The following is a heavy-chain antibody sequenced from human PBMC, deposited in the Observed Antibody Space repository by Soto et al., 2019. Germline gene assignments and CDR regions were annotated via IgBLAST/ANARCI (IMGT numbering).Heavy chain of an antibody. CDR2: ISGSGDTT. J-gene: IGHJ3*02. D-gene: IGHD2-2*02. CDR1: GFIFSSYA. CDR3: AKDYCSSTSCYTLGVFDI. Sequence: GGSLRLSCAASGFIFSSYAMRWVRQAPGKGLEWLSSISGSGDTTDYADSVKGRFTISRDNSKNTLYLQMNSLRAEDTAVYYCAKDYCSSTSCYTLGVFDIWGQGTMVTVSS. V-gene: IGHV3-23*01.